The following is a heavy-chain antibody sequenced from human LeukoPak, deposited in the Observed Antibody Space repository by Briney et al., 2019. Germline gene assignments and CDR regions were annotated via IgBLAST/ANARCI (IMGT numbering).Heavy chain of an antibody. CDR2: LYSNGDT. CDR1: GLTVSSNY. CDR3: ARYIPSCGGNCNDGFDI. Sequence: GGSLRLSCAASGLTVSSNYMTWVRQAPGKGLEWVSVLYSNGDTYYADSVKGRFTISRDNSKNTLYLQLNTLRAEDTAVYYCARYIPSCGGNCNDGFDIWGQGTMVSVSS. J-gene: IGHJ3*02. V-gene: IGHV3-53*01. D-gene: IGHD2-21*01.